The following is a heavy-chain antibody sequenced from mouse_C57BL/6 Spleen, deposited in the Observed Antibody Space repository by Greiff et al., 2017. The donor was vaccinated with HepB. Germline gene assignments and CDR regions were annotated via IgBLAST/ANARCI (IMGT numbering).Heavy chain of an antibody. D-gene: IGHD1-1*01. CDR1: GYTFTSYW. V-gene: IGHV1-61*01. CDR3: AYGSSFDY. CDR2: IYPSDSET. J-gene: IGHJ2*01. Sequence: VQLKQPGAELVRPGSSVKLSCKASGYTFTSYWMDWVKQRPGQGLEWIGNIYPSDSETHYNQKFKDKATLTVDKSSSTAYMQLSSLTSEDSAVYYCAYGSSFDYWGQGTTLTVSS.